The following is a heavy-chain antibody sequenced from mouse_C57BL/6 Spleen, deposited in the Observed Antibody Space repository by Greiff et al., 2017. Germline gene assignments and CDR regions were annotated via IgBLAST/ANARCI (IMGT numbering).Heavy chain of an antibody. CDR2: IDPSDSYT. V-gene: IGHV1-69*01. D-gene: IGHD1-1*01. CDR1: GYTFTSYW. CDR3: AIPYYYGSSLRSFDY. J-gene: IGHJ2*01. Sequence: QVQLQQPGAELVMPGASVKLSCKASGYTFTSYWMHWVKQRPGQGLEWIGEIDPSDSYTNYNQKFKGKSTLTVDTSSSTAYMQLSSLTSEDSAVYYGAIPYYYGSSLRSFDYWGPGTTLTVSS.